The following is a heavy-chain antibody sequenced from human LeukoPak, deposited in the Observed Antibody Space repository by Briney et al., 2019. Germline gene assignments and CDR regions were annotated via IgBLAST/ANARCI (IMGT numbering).Heavy chain of an antibody. D-gene: IGHD2-2*01. CDR1: GYTFTSYG. J-gene: IGHJ6*02. CDR3: ARVCSSTSCYHHYYYGMDV. CDR2: ISAYNGNT. Sequence: ASVKVSCKASGYTFTSYGISWVRQAPGQGLEWMGWISAYNGNTNYAQKLQGRVTMTTVTSTSTAYMELRSLRSDDTAVYYCARVCSSTSCYHHYYYGMDVWGQGTTVTVSS. V-gene: IGHV1-18*01.